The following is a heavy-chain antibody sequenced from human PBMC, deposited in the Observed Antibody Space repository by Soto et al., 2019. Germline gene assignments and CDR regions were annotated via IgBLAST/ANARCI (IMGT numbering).Heavy chain of an antibody. J-gene: IGHJ4*02. CDR3: ARDMTRTVVPYFDF. V-gene: IGHV1-69*06. CDR2: IIPISGAA. Sequence: QVQLVQSGAEVKKPGSSVKVSCKASGGTFSNYGVNWVRQAPGQGLGWMGRIIPISGAANYAQKFQGRVTISADKSTSASYMELSSLRSEDTAVYYCARDMTRTVVPYFDFWGQGTLVTVSS. D-gene: IGHD1-7*01. CDR1: GGTFSNYG.